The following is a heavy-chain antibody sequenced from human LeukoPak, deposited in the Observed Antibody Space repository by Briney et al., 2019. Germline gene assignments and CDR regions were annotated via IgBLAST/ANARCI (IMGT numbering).Heavy chain of an antibody. Sequence: GGSLRLSCEAAGFIFSNYAMSWVRQAPGKGLEWVSYGGSGGSTYYADSVKGRFTVSRDSSKGTLYLQMDSLTAEDTAVYYCAKMRGQYYHSYFMDAWGKGTAVTVSS. V-gene: IGHV3-23*01. J-gene: IGHJ6*03. CDR3: AKMRGQYYHSYFMDA. CDR2: GGSGGST. CDR1: GFIFSNYA.